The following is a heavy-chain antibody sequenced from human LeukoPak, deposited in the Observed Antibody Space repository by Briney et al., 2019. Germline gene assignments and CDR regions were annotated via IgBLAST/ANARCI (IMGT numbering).Heavy chain of an antibody. CDR1: GGSVSSGSYY. J-gene: IGHJ4*02. V-gene: IGHV4-61*01. CDR2: IYYSGST. D-gene: IGHD5-18*01. CDR3: ARGGGYSYGYYFDY. Sequence: SETLSLTCTVSGGSVSSGSYYWSWIRQPPGKGLEWIGYIYYSGSTNYNPSLKSRVTISVDTSKNQFSLKLSSVTAADTAVYYYARGGGYSYGYYFDYWGQGTLVTVSS.